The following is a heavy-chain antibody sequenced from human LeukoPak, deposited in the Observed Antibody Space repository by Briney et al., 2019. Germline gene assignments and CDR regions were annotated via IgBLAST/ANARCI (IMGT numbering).Heavy chain of an antibody. D-gene: IGHD3-3*01. CDR2: MNPNSGNT. CDR1: GYTFTSYD. CDR3: ARDPYYDFWSGYPGVHFDY. J-gene: IGHJ4*02. Sequence: ASVKVSCKASGYTFTSYDINWVRQATGQGLEWMGWMNPNSGNTGYAQKFQGRVTMTRNTSISTAYMELSSLRSDDTAVYYCARDPYYDFWSGYPGVHFDYWGQGTLVTVSS. V-gene: IGHV1-8*01.